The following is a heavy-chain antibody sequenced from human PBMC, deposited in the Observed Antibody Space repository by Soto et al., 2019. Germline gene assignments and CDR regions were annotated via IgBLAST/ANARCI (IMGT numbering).Heavy chain of an antibody. CDR2: INHSGST. CDR3: ARVLGYCSGGSCYPLPPRFYYFDY. V-gene: IGHV4-34*01. CDR1: GGSFSGYY. Sequence: SETLSLTCIVSGGSFSGYYWSWIRQPPGKGLEWIGEINHSGSTNYNPSLKSRVTISVDTSKNQFSLKLSSVTAADTAVYYCARVLGYCSGGSCYPLPPRFYYFDYWGQGTLVTVSS. D-gene: IGHD2-15*01. J-gene: IGHJ4*02.